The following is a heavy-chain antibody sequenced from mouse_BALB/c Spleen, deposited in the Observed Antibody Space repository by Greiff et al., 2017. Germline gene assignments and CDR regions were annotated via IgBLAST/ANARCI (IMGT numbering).Heavy chain of an antibody. J-gene: IGHJ2*01. D-gene: IGHD4-1*01. V-gene: IGHV6-6*02. CDR2: IRLKSNNYAT. Sequence: EVKLEESGGGLVQPGGSMKLSCVASGFTFSNYWMNWVRQSPEKGLEWVAEIRLKSNNYATHYAESVKGRFTISRDDSKSSVYLQMNNIRAEDTGIYYCTRPGELGPHYFDYWGQGTTLTVSS. CDR1: GFTFSNYW. CDR3: TRPGELGPHYFDY.